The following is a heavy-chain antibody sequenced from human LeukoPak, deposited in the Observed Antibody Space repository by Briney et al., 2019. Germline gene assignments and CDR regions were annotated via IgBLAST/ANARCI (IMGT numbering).Heavy chain of an antibody. Sequence: ESGGGLVQPGGSLRLSCAASGFTFSSYAMSWVRQVPGKGLEWVSGISGSDASTHYADSVKGRFTISRDNSKNTLYLQMNSLRAEDTAVYYCAKEGLFSSFDYWGQGTLVTVSS. CDR2: ISGSDAST. CDR3: AKEGLFSSFDY. V-gene: IGHV3-23*01. D-gene: IGHD3-22*01. CDR1: GFTFSSYA. J-gene: IGHJ4*02.